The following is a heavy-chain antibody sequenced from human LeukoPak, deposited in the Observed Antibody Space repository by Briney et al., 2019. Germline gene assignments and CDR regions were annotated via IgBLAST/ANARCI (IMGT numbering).Heavy chain of an antibody. CDR3: ARVSGPGMNEYFHL. Sequence: GGSLRLSCVASGFTFRGSSMHWVRQAPGKGLVWVSRINNDGSYTKYADSVKGRLTISRDNAKNTLYLQMNNLRVEDTAVYYCARVSGPGMNEYFHLWGQGTLVTVSS. J-gene: IGHJ1*01. V-gene: IGHV3-74*01. CDR2: INNDGSYT. CDR1: GFTFRGSS. D-gene: IGHD3-10*01.